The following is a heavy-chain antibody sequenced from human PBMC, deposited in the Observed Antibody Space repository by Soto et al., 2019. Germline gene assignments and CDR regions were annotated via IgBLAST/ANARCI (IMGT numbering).Heavy chain of an antibody. J-gene: IGHJ5*02. CDR1: GFNFNIYA. CDR2: ISASATQT. V-gene: IGHV3-23*01. CDR3: AKPITAGGSNS. D-gene: IGHD3-10*01. Sequence: EARILESGGGLAQPGGSLKISCTASGFNFNIYAMSWVRQAPGKGLEWVSGISASATQTYYAESVKGRFAISRDNSKSTLYLQLDSLPPEDTARYYCAKPITAGGSNSWGPGTLVAVSS.